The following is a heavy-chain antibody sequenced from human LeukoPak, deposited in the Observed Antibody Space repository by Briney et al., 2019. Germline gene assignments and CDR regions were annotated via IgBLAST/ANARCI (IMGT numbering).Heavy chain of an antibody. V-gene: IGHV1-69*05. D-gene: IGHD5-18*01. CDR1: GGTFSSYA. J-gene: IGHJ4*02. Sequence: SVKVSCKASGGTFSSYAISWVRQAPGQGLEWMGGTIPIFGTANYAQKFQGRVTITTDESTSTAYMELSSLRSEDMAVYYCARDRGYSYGLDYWGQGTLVTVSS. CDR2: TIPIFGTA. CDR3: ARDRGYSYGLDY.